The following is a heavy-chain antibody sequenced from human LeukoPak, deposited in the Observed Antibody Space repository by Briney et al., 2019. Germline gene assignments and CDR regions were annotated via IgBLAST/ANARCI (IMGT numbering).Heavy chain of an antibody. CDR2: ISGSGGST. J-gene: IGHJ6*02. Sequence: GGSLRLSCAASGFTFSSYAMSWVRQAPGKGREWVSAISGSGGSTYYADSVKGRFTISRDNSKNTLYLQMNSLRAEDTAVYYCAKFMVAADYYYYYGMDVWGQGTTVTVSS. D-gene: IGHD2-15*01. CDR3: AKFMVAADYYYYYGMDV. CDR1: GFTFSSYA. V-gene: IGHV3-23*01.